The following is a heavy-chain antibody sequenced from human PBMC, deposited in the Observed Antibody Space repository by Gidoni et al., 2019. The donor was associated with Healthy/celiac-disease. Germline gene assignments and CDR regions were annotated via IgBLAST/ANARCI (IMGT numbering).Heavy chain of an antibody. CDR2: ISYDGSNK. Sequence: QVQLVESGGGVVQPGRSLRLSCAASGFTFSSYGMHWVRQAPGKGLEWVAVISYDGSNKYYADSVKGRFTISRDNSKNTLYLQMNSLRAEDTAVYYCARYLGSGYYYDSSGAFDYWGQGTLVTVSS. CDR1: GFTFSSYG. J-gene: IGHJ4*02. V-gene: IGHV3-30*03. CDR3: ARYLGSGYYYDSSGAFDY. D-gene: IGHD3-22*01.